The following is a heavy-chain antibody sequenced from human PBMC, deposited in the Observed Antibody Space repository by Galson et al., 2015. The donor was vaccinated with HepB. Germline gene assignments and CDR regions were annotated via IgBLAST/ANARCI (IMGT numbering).Heavy chain of an antibody. CDR2: ISSSSSYI. CDR3: ARKDDYGGLPLDY. D-gene: IGHD4-23*01. CDR1: GFTFSSYS. V-gene: IGHV3-21*01. Sequence: SLRLSCAASGFTFSSYSMNWVRQAPGKGLEWVSSISSSSSYIYYADSVKGRFTISRDNAKNSLYLQMNSLRAEDTAVYYCARKDDYGGLPLDYWGQGTLVTVSS. J-gene: IGHJ4*02.